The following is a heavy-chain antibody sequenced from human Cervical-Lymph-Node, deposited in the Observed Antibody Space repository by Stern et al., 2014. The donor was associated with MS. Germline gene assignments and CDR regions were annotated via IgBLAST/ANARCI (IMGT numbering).Heavy chain of an antibody. CDR3: AREGARGAEGS. CDR2: IHRSGST. J-gene: IGHJ4*02. V-gene: IGHV4-31*03. Sequence: QVQLQESGPGLVKPSQTLSLICTVSGGSINNGSYYWNWIRQHPGKGLEWIGSIHRSGSTYYNPSLKSRVTISVDTSKNHFSVNLASVTAADTAVYYCAREGARGAEGSWGQGTLVTVSS. CDR1: GGSINNGSYY. D-gene: IGHD1-26*01.